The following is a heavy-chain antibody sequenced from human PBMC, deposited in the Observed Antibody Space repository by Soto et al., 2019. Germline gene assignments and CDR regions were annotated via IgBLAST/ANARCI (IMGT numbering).Heavy chain of an antibody. D-gene: IGHD2-2*01. CDR2: IIPISDTT. CDR1: GGTFSSYA. V-gene: IGHV1-69*01. Sequence: QVQLVQSGAEVKKPGSSVKVSCKASGGTFSSYAISWVRQAPGQGLEWMGGIIPISDTTNYAQKFQGRVTITADESTNTAYMKLSSRRSEDTAVYYCARSQGSSTSLEIYYYYYYGMDVWGQGTTVTVSS. J-gene: IGHJ6*02. CDR3: ARSQGSSTSLEIYYYYYYGMDV.